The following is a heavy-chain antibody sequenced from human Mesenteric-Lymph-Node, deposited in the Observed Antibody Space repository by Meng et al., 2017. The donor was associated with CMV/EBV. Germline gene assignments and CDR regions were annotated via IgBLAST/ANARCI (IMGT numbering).Heavy chain of an antibody. D-gene: IGHD2-2*01. Sequence: SETLSLTCTVSGGSISSSSYYWGWIRQPPGKGLEWIGCFYSGGSTYYNPSLKSRVTISVDTSKNQFSLKLSSVTAADTAVYYCARLFVVVPAAIPWIHDAFDIWGQGTMVTVSS. CDR3: ARLFVVVPAAIPWIHDAFDI. J-gene: IGHJ3*02. CDR1: GGSISSSSYY. V-gene: IGHV4-39*01. CDR2: FYSGGST.